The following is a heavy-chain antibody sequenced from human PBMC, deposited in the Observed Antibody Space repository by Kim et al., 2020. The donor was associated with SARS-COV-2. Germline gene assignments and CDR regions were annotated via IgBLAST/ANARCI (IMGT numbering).Heavy chain of an antibody. CDR3: ARVGYRNGYSTYVDY. J-gene: IGHJ4*02. V-gene: IGHV4-39*01. Sequence: SETLSLTCTLSGGSISSSTYYWGWIRQPPGKGLEWIATIYYSGRTFYTPSLKSRVTISVDTSKNQFSLKLSSVTAADTAVYYCARVGYRNGYSTYVDYWGQGTLVSVSS. D-gene: IGHD5-18*01. CDR2: IYYSGRT. CDR1: GGSISSSTYY.